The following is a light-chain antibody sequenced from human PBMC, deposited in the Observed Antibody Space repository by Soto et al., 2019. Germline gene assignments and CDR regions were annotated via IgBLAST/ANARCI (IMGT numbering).Light chain of an antibody. Sequence: EIVLTQSPGTLSLSPGERATLSCRASQTVRNNYLAWYQQKPGQAPRLVIYGASNRATGIPDRFSASGSGTDFTLTIGRLEPEDFAVYYCQQYISSPLTFGQGTKVDIK. CDR1: QTVRNNY. V-gene: IGKV3-20*01. J-gene: IGKJ1*01. CDR2: GAS. CDR3: QQYISSPLT.